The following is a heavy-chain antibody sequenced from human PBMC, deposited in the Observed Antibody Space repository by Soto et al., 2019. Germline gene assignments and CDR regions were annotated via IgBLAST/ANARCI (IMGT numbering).Heavy chain of an antibody. Sequence: SETLSLTCTVSGGSISSGGYYWSWLRQHPGKGQERIGYIHYSVSSYYNPSLKSRVTISAEMSKNKFSLKLSSVTAEDTAVHYCARSLTSSSPSGFDPSGQGNLVTVAT. CDR2: IHYSVSS. J-gene: IGHJ5*02. V-gene: IGHV4-31*03. CDR1: GGSISSGGYY. CDR3: ARSLTSSSPSGFDP. D-gene: IGHD6-13*01.